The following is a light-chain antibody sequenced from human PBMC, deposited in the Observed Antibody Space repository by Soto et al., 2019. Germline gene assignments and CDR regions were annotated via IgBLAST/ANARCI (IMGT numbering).Light chain of an antibody. CDR3: QIWGTGLGV. Sequence: QSVLTQSPSASASLGASVKLSCTLTSGHSSYAIAWHQQQPEKGPRYLMKLKSDGSHSKGDGIPDRFSGSSSGAERYLTISSLQSEDEADYYCQIWGTGLGVFGGGTKLTVL. V-gene: IGLV4-69*01. CDR1: SGHSSYA. CDR2: LKSDGSH. J-gene: IGLJ2*01.